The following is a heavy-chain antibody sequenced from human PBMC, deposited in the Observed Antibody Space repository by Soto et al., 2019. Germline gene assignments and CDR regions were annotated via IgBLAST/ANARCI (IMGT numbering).Heavy chain of an antibody. Sequence: QVQLQESGPGLVKPSQTLSLTCTVSGDSISSGGYYWSWIRQHPGKGLEWIGYIYYSGSTYYNPSLKSRVTISVDTSKNQFSLKLSSVTAADTAVYYCARDRVVGATTVFDYWGQGTLVTVSS. D-gene: IGHD1-26*01. CDR1: GDSISSGGYY. CDR3: ARDRVVGATTVFDY. V-gene: IGHV4-31*03. J-gene: IGHJ4*02. CDR2: IYYSGST.